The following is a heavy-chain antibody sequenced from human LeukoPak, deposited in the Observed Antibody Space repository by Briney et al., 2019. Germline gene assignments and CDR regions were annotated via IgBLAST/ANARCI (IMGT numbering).Heavy chain of an antibody. CDR3: ARGLMTPNTYCDL. V-gene: IGHV3-33*01. J-gene: IGHJ4*02. D-gene: IGHD2-8*01. CDR2: LWYDGRNK. Sequence: GTSLRLSCAPSGFTFRNYGMHWVRQAPGKGLEWVSGLWYDGRNKAYADSVKGRFTISRDNSENILYLQMNSLRDEDTAVYYCARGLMTPNTYCDLWGQGTLVTVSS. CDR1: GFTFRNYG.